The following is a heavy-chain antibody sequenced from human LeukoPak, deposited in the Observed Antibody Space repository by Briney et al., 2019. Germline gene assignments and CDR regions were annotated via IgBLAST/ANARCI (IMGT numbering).Heavy chain of an antibody. D-gene: IGHD2-21*02. CDR3: AKGDGYCGGDCYLAYYYYMGV. Sequence: GGSLRLSCAASGFTFSSYAMSWVRQAPGKGLEWVSAISGSGGSTYYADSVKGRFTISRDNSKKTLYLQMNSLRAEDTAVYYCAKGDGYCGGDCYLAYYYYMGVWGKGTTVTVSS. CDR1: GFTFSSYA. V-gene: IGHV3-23*01. J-gene: IGHJ6*03. CDR2: ISGSGGST.